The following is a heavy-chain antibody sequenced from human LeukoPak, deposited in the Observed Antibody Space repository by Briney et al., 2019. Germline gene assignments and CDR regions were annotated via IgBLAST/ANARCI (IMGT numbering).Heavy chain of an antibody. CDR3: ARVHDAFDI. CDR2: TNHSGST. J-gene: IGHJ3*02. CDR1: GGSFSGYY. Sequence: PSETLSLTCAVYGGSFSGYYWSWIRQPPGKGLEWIGETNHSGSTNYNPSLKSRVTISVDTSKNQFSLKLSSVTAADTAVYYCARVHDAFDIWGQGTMVTVSS. V-gene: IGHV4-34*01.